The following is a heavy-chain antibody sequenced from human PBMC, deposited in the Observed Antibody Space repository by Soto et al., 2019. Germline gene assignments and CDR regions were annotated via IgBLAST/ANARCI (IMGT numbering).Heavy chain of an antibody. D-gene: IGHD5-12*01. Sequence: QVHLVQSGAEVKKPGSSVKVSCKVSGGTFSTYAISWVRQAPGQGLEWMGGIIPVFRAPEYAQKFQGRVTITPDQSAKTAYMELNGLGSEDTAMYYCARDKDRPRLGGNYYHITDVW. CDR2: IIPVFRAP. CDR1: GGTFSTYA. V-gene: IGHV1-69*05. CDR3: ARDKDRPRLGGNYYHITDV. J-gene: IGHJ6*01.